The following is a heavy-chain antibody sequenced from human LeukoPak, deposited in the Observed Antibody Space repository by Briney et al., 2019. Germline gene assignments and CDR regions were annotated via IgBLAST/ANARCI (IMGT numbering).Heavy chain of an antibody. CDR2: IHYTGST. J-gene: IGHJ5*02. CDR1: GGSISSYY. Sequence: SETLSLTCTVSGGSISSYYWSWIRQSPGKGLQCIGYIHYTGSTNYNPSLKSRVTISVETSKNQFSLKLKSVTAADTAVYYCARGGYYGSGNDFRFDPWGQGTLVTVSS. V-gene: IGHV4-59*01. CDR3: ARGGYYGSGNDFRFDP. D-gene: IGHD3-10*01.